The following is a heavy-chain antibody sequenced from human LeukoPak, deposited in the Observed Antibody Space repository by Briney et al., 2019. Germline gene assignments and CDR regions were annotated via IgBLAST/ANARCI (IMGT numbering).Heavy chain of an antibody. CDR2: IIPIFGTA. D-gene: IGHD4-17*01. J-gene: IGHJ3*02. CDR3: ARDHLNYGDYLDAFDI. Sequence: SVKVSCKASGGTFSSYAISWARQAPGQGLEWMGGIIPIFGTANYAQKFQGRVTITADESTSTAYMELSSLRSEDTAVYYCARDHLNYGDYLDAFDIWGQGTMVTVSS. V-gene: IGHV1-69*13. CDR1: GGTFSSYA.